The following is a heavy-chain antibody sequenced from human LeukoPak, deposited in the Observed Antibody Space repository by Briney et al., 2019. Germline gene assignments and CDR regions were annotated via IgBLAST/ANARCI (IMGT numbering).Heavy chain of an antibody. J-gene: IGHJ4*02. D-gene: IGHD3-3*01. CDR2: ISAYNGNT. V-gene: IGHV1-18*01. Sequence: ASVKVSCKASGYTFTSYGISWVRQAPGQGLEWMGWISAYNGNTNYAQKLQGRVTMTTDTSTSTAHMELRSLRSDDTAVYYCARFLYDFWSGYYGIGYWGQGTLVTVSS. CDR3: ARFLYDFWSGYYGIGY. CDR1: GYTFTSYG.